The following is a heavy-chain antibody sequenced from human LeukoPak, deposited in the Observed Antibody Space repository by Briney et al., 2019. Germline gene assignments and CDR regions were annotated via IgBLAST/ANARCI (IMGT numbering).Heavy chain of an antibody. D-gene: IGHD6-19*01. CDR3: ARDGSGWSSDY. CDR2: MWNDGITG. V-gene: IGHV3-33*01. CDR1: GLTFREYG. J-gene: IGHJ4*02. Sequence: PGGSLRLSCVASGLTFREYGFHWVRQAPGKGLEWVAVMWNDGITGKYADSVRGRFSVSRDNSKNTVYLQMDSLRADDTSVYYCARDGSGWSSDYWGQGTLVTVSS.